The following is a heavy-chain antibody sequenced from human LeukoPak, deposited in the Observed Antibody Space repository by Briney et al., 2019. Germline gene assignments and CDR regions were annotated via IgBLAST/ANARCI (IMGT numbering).Heavy chain of an antibody. Sequence: GGSLGLSCAASGFTFYDYAMHWVRHAPGKGLEWVSGISWNSGSIGYADSVKGRFTISRDNAKNSLYLQMNSLRAEDTALYYCAKAFHYDSSGHDYWGQGTLVTVSS. J-gene: IGHJ4*02. CDR2: ISWNSGSI. CDR1: GFTFYDYA. CDR3: AKAFHYDSSGHDY. V-gene: IGHV3-9*01. D-gene: IGHD3-22*01.